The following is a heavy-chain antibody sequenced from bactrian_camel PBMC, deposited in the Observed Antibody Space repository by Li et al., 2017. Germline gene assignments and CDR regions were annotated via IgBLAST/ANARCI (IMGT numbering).Heavy chain of an antibody. J-gene: IGHJ4*01. CDR2: FSGDGSLT. D-gene: IGHD1*01. CDR1: GFTFSGYY. V-gene: IGHV3S5*01. Sequence: HVQLVESGGGSVQPGGSLTLSCAASGFTFSGYYMSWVRQGPGKGLEWESGFSGDGSLTWYANSVKGRFTISTDKARDTVYLQMNSLKPEDTAMYFCTRSGDAVKSQGTQVTVS.